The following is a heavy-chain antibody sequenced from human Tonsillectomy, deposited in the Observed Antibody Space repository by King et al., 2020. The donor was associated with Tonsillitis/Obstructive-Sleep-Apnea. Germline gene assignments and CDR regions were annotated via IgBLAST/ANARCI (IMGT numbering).Heavy chain of an antibody. Sequence: ITLKESGPTLVKPTQTLTLTCTFSGFSLSTSGVGVGWIRQPPGKALEWLALIYWDDDKRYSPSLKNGLTFTKDASKNQVVLTLTNVDPVDTATYYCAHHGGPCSGGSCYSVSYFDPWGQGTLVTVSS. J-gene: IGHJ5*02. CDR3: AHHGGPCSGGSCYSVSYFDP. CDR1: GFSLSTSGVG. CDR2: IYWDDDK. D-gene: IGHD2-15*01. V-gene: IGHV2-5*02.